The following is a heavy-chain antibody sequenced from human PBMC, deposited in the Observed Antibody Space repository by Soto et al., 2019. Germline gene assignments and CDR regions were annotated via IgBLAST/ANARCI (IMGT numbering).Heavy chain of an antibody. D-gene: IGHD3-22*01. Sequence: PSETLSLTCTVSGGSISSYYWSWIRQPPGKGLEWIGYIYYSGSTNYNPSLKSRVTISVDTSKNQFSLKLSSVTAADSAMYFCARHYYYDTSYYYPTNTQLPLDYWGQGTLVTVSS. CDR1: GGSISSYY. CDR3: ARHYYYDTSYYYPTNTQLPLDY. V-gene: IGHV4-59*01. J-gene: IGHJ4*02. CDR2: IYYSGST.